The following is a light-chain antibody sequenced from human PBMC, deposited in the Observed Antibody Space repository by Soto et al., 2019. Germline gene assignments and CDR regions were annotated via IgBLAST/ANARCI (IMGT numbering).Light chain of an antibody. CDR3: QQSFITPPYT. CDR2: GPT. V-gene: IGKV1-39*01. J-gene: IGKJ2*01. CDR1: QNISIF. Sequence: DIQMTQSPSSLPAPVGERVTITCRASQNISIFLNWYQQRPGKAPKLLIYGPTSFQTGVPSRFSGSGSGTDFTLTISDLQPEDYATYFCQQSFITPPYTFGQGTKL.